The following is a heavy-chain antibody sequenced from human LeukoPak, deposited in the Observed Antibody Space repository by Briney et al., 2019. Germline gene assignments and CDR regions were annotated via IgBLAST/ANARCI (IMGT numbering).Heavy chain of an antibody. CDR1: GFTFNNYA. CDR2: ISGNAGRT. V-gene: IGHV3-23*01. J-gene: IGHJ6*02. Sequence: PGGSLRLSCAASGFTFNNYAMNWVRQAPGKGLEWVSAISGNAGRTYYADSAKGRFTISRDHSNNTLCLQMNNLRAEDTAIYYCAKDHSSAWYGMDVWGQGTTVTVSS. D-gene: IGHD6-19*01. CDR3: AKDHSSAWYGMDV.